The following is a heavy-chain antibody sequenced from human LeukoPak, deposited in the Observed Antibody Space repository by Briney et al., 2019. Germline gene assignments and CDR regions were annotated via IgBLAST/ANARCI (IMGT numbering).Heavy chain of an antibody. V-gene: IGHV4-4*07. D-gene: IGHD3-3*01. CDR2: IYTSGST. J-gene: IGHJ3*02. CDR1: GGSISSYY. CDR3: ARWDYDFWSGYYPMGAFDI. Sequence: PSETLSLTCTVSGGSISSYYWSWIRQPAGKGLEWIGRIYTSGSTNYNPSLKSRVTMSVDTSKNQFSLKLSSVTAADTAVYYCARWDYDFWSGYYPMGAFDIWGQGTMVTVSS.